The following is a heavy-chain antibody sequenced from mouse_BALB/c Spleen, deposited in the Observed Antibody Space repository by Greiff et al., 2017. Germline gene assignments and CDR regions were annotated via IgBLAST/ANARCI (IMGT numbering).Heavy chain of an antibody. CDR2: ISDGGSYT. Sequence: EVKLVESGGGLVKPGGSLKLSCAASGFTFSDYYMYWVRQTPEKRLEWVATISDGGSYTYYPDSVKGRFTISRDNAKNNLYLQMSSLKSEDTAMYYCARDGNYWFAYWGQGTLVTVSA. J-gene: IGHJ3*01. CDR1: GFTFSDYY. V-gene: IGHV5-4*02. CDR3: ARDGNYWFAY. D-gene: IGHD2-1*01.